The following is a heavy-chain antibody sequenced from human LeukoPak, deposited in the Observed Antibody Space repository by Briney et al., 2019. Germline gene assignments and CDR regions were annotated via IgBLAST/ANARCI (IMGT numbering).Heavy chain of an antibody. CDR3: ARAGDSSYYYYYMDV. J-gene: IGHJ6*03. D-gene: IGHD3-22*01. Sequence: SETLPLTCAVYGGSFSGYYWSWIRQPPGKGLEWIGEINHGGSTNYNPSLKSRVTISVDTSKNQFSLKLSSVTAADTAVYYCARAGDSSYYYYYMDVWGKGTTVTVSS. CDR1: GGSFSGYY. V-gene: IGHV4-34*01. CDR2: INHGGST.